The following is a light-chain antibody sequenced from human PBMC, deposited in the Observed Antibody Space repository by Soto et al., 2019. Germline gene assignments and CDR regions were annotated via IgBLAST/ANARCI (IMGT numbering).Light chain of an antibody. CDR1: SSDVGAYDF. J-gene: IGLJ1*01. Sequence: SALTQPPSASGYPGQSVTLSCTGTSSDVGAYDFVSWYQQHPGKAPKLVIFEVSKRPSGVPDRFSGSKSGNTASLTVSGLQAEDEADYYCSSYAGSNDFVFGTGTKVTVL. CDR2: EVS. V-gene: IGLV2-8*01. CDR3: SSYAGSNDFV.